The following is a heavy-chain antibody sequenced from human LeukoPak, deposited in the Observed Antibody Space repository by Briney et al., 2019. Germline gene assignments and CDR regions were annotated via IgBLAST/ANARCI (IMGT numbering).Heavy chain of an antibody. V-gene: IGHV4-59*01. Sequence: ASETLSLTCTVSGGSISTYFWIWIRQPPGKRLEWIGYISNSGTTNYNPSLKSRVTISVDTSKNQFSLKVTSVTAADTAVYYCARGALTGPFYFDYWGQGTLVTVSS. J-gene: IGHJ4*02. D-gene: IGHD3-9*01. CDR2: ISNSGTT. CDR3: ARGALTGPFYFDY. CDR1: GGSISTYF.